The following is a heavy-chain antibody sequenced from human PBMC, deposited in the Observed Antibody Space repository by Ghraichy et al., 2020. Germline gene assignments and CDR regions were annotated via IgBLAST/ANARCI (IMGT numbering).Heavy chain of an antibody. J-gene: IGHJ6*03. CDR2: IRSKAYGGTT. D-gene: IGHD1-26*01. V-gene: IGHV3-49*03. CDR1: GFTFGDYA. Sequence: GGSLRLSCTASGFTFGDYAMSWFRQAPGKGLEWVGFIRSKAYGGTTEYAASVKGRFTISRDDSKSIAYLQMNSLKTEDTAVYYCTRDLSGSPFDYYYYMDVWGKGTTVTVSS. CDR3: TRDLSGSPFDYYYYMDV.